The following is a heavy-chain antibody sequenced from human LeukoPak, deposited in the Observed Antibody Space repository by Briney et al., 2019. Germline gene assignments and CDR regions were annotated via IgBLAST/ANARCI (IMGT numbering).Heavy chain of an antibody. J-gene: IGHJ4*02. CDR2: ISYDGSNK. CDR3: AKTLPRTTNC. D-gene: IGHD1-14*01. V-gene: IGHV3-30*04. CDR1: GFTFSSYA. Sequence: GSLRLSCAASGFTFSSYAMHWVRQAPGKGLEWVAVISYDGSNKYYADSVKGRFTISRDNSKNTLYLQMNSLRAEDTAVYYCAKTLPRTTNCWGQGTLVTVSS.